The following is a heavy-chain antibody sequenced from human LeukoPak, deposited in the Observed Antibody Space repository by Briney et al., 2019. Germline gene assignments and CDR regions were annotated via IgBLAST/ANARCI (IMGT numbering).Heavy chain of an antibody. CDR2: IFYLGST. CDR1: GGSITSGNYY. J-gene: IGHJ5*02. D-gene: IGHD2/OR15-2a*01. Sequence: PSETLSLTCTVSGGSITSGNYYWSWIRQPPGKDLGWIGYIFYLGSTYYNPSLRSRVSISVNTFQNQFSLKLTAVTAADTAVYYCARKYPDHWFDPWGQGTLVTVSS. V-gene: IGHV4-30-4*01. CDR3: ARKYPDHWFDP.